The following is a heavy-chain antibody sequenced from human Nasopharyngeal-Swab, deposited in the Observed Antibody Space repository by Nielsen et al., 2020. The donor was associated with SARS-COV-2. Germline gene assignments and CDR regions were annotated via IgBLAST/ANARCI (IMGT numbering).Heavy chain of an antibody. D-gene: IGHD5-12*01. CDR3: ARGYSGYGYYFDY. CDR2: IRSKANSYAT. V-gene: IGHV3-73*01. J-gene: IGHJ4*02. Sequence: GGSLRLSCAASGFTFSGSAMHWVRQASGKGLEWVGRIRSKANSYATAYAASVKGRFTISRDDSKNTAYLQMNSLKTEDTAVYYCARGYSGYGYYFDYWGQGTLVTVSS. CDR1: GFTFSGSA.